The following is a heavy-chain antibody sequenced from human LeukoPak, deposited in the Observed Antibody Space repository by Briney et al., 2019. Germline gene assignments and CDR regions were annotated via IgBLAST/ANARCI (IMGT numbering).Heavy chain of an antibody. CDR2: ISAYNGNT. D-gene: IGHD5-12*01. J-gene: IGHJ6*02. CDR3: ARDFLRSYYYYGMDV. Sequence: GASVKVSCKASGYTFTSYGISWVRQAPGQGLEWMGWISAYNGNTNYAQKLQGRVTMTTDTSTSTAYMELRSLRSDDTAVYHCARDFLRSYYYYGMDVWGQGTTVTASS. CDR1: GYTFTSYG. V-gene: IGHV1-18*01.